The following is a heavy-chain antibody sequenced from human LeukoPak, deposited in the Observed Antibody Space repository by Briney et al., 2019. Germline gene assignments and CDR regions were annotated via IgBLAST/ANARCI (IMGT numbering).Heavy chain of an antibody. CDR2: ISYDGSDK. CDR3: AQDRDTNRLHYYHGMDV. V-gene: IGHV3-30*18. J-gene: IGHJ6*02. Sequence: GGSLRLSCAASGFIFSSYGMHWARQAPGRGLEWVAVISYDGSDKYYADSVKGRFTISRDNSKNTLYLQMNSLRAEDTAVYYCAQDRDTNRLHYYHGMDVWGQGTTVTVSS. D-gene: IGHD1-14*01. CDR1: GFIFSSYG.